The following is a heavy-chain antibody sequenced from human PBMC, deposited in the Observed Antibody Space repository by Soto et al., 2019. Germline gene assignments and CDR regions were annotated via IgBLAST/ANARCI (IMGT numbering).Heavy chain of an antibody. V-gene: IGHV3-23*01. D-gene: IGHD2-15*01. J-gene: IGHJ4*02. Sequence: EVQLLESGGGLVQPGGSLRLSCAASGFTFSSYAMSWVRQAPGKGLEWVSAISGSGGSTYYADSVKGRFTISRDNSKNTLYLQMNSLRAEDTAVYYCAKDSGILDCSGGSCYSPGFYYWGQGTLVTVSS. CDR2: ISGSGGST. CDR3: AKDSGILDCSGGSCYSPGFYY. CDR1: GFTFSSYA.